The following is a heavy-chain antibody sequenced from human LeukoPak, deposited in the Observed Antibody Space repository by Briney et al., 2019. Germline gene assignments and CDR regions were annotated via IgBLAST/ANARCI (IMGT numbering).Heavy chain of an antibody. V-gene: IGHV1-2*02. J-gene: IGHJ5*02. CDR3: ARTYYDFWSGYFTQLNWFDP. CDR2: INPNSGGT. Sequence: ASVKVSCKASGYTFTGYYMHWARQAPGQGLEWMGWINPNSGGTNYAQKFQGRVTMTRDTSISTAYMELSRLRSDDTAVYYCARTYYDFWSGYFTQLNWFDPWGQGTLVTVSS. CDR1: GYTFTGYY. D-gene: IGHD3-3*01.